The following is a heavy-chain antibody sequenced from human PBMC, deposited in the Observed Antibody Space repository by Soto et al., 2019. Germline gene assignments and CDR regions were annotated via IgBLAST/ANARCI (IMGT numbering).Heavy chain of an antibody. J-gene: IGHJ6*04. CDR2: ISYYGSNK. D-gene: IGHD3-16*01. V-gene: IGHV3-30*18. CDR1: GFTFSSYG. CDR3: AKDFGVTGPPPYGREI. Sequence: VGSLRLSCAASGFTFSSYGMHWVRQAPCKGLEWVAVISYYGSNKYYADSVKGRFTISRDNSKNTLYLQMNSLRAEDTAVYYCAKDFGVTGPPPYGREISGKGNTVSVSA.